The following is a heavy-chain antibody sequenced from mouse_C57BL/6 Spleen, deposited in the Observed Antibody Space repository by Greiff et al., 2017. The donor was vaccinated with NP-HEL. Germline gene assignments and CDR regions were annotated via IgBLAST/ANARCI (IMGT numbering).Heavy chain of an antibody. CDR3: TEDYMRAMDY. D-gene: IGHD2-12*01. CDR1: GFTFSNYW. CDR2: IRLKSDNYAT. V-gene: IGHV6-3*01. Sequence: EVMVEESGGGLVQPGGSMKLSCVASGFTFSNYWMNWVRQSPEKGLEWVAQIRLKSDNYATHYAESVKGRFTISRDDSKSSVYLQMNNLRAEDTGIYYCTEDYMRAMDYWGQGTSVTVSS. J-gene: IGHJ4*01.